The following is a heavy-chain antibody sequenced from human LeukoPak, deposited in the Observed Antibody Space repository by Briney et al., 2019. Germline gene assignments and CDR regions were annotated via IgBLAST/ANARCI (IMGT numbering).Heavy chain of an antibody. CDR1: GYRFNAYW. V-gene: IGHV5-51*01. CDR2: IYPGDSDT. D-gene: IGHD6-13*01. CDR3: ARHFGYSSSWPNWFDP. J-gene: IGHJ5*02. Sequence: GESLKISCKGSGYRFNAYWIAWVRQMPGKGLEWMGIIYPGDSDTRYSPSFQGQVTISADKSISTAYLQWSSLKASDTAMYYCARHFGYSSSWPNWFDPWGQGTLVTVSS.